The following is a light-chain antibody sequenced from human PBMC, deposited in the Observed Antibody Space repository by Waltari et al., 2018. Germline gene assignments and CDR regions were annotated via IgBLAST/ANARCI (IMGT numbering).Light chain of an antibody. CDR3: QSSDSSGTWV. CDR1: ALAKQY. CDR2: KDS. Sequence: SSELTQPPSLSVSPGQTAKIPCSGEALAKQYTYWYQQKSGRAPALLIYKDSVRPPMIAERFSGASSGTTVTLTISGVQAEDEADYFCQSSDSSGTWVFGGGTKLTVL. J-gene: IGLJ3*02. V-gene: IGLV3-25*03.